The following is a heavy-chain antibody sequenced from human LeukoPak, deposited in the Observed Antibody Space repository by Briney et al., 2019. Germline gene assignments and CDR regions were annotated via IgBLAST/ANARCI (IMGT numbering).Heavy chain of an antibody. D-gene: IGHD6-19*01. CDR2: INPNSGGT. CDR3: ARLSGGRDAVAGSWVFDY. J-gene: IGHJ4*02. CDR1: GYTFTVYY. Sequence: ASVKVSCKASGYTFTVYYMHWVRQAPGQGLEWMGWINPNSGGTNYAQKFQGWVTMTRDTSISTAYMELSRLRSDDTAVYYCARLSGGRDAVAGSWVFDYWGQGTLVTVSS. V-gene: IGHV1-2*04.